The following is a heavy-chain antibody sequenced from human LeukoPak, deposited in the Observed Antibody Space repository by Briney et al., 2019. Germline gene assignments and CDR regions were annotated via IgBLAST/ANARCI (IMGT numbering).Heavy chain of an antibody. Sequence: PGGSLRLSCAASEFTFSKYWMSWVRQAPGKGVQWLAHIKEDGSEKYYVDSVKGRFIISRDNAKNSLYLEMNSLRGEDTAVYYCATLLPMDVWGTGTTVTVSS. CDR1: EFTFSKYW. J-gene: IGHJ6*03. D-gene: IGHD2-21*01. CDR3: ATLLPMDV. V-gene: IGHV3-7*01. CDR2: IKEDGSEK.